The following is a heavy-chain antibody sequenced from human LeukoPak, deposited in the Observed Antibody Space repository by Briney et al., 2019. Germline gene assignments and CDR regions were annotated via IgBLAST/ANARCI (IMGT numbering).Heavy chain of an antibody. CDR2: IYYSGST. Sequence: SETLSLTCTVSGGSISSYYWSWIRQPPVKGLEWIGYIYYSGSTNYNPSLKSRVTISVDTSKNQFSLKLSSVTAADTAVYYCASSARLGNFDYWGQGTLVTVSS. V-gene: IGHV4-59*01. J-gene: IGHJ4*02. CDR3: ASSARLGNFDY. CDR1: GGSISSYY. D-gene: IGHD3-10*01.